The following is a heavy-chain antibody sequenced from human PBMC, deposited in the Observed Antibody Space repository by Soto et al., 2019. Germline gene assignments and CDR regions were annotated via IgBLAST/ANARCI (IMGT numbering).Heavy chain of an antibody. CDR3: ARDSTARLAWFDP. CDR2: VSGYNGNA. V-gene: IGHV1-18*04. Sequence: QIQLVQSGPELMKPGASVRVSCKASGYPFTTYDITWVRQAPGQGLEWMGWVSGYNGNAKYAQRLQGRVTMTRETSTSTAYMELRSLTADETAIYYCARDSTARLAWFDPWGQGSLVIVSS. D-gene: IGHD6-6*01. J-gene: IGHJ5*02. CDR1: GYPFTTYD.